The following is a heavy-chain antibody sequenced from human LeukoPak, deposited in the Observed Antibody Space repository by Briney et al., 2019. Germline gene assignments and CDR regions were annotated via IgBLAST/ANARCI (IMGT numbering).Heavy chain of an antibody. V-gene: IGHV3-11*01. CDR3: ARDRGDCSGGSCYLKYFDY. Sequence: NPGGSLRLPCAPSGFTFSDYYMSWIRQAPGKGLEWVSYISNTGSTIYFADSVKGRFTISRDNAENSLYLQMNSLRAEDTAVYYCARDRGDCSGGSCYLKYFDYWGQGTLVTVSS. D-gene: IGHD2-15*01. CDR2: ISNTGSTI. J-gene: IGHJ4*02. CDR1: GFTFSDYY.